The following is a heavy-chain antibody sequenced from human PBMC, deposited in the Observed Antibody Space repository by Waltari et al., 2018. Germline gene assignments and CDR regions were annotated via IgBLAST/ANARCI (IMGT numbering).Heavy chain of an antibody. CDR1: GFTFDDYA. D-gene: IGHD3-10*01. J-gene: IGHJ4*02. CDR2: ISWNSGSI. Sequence: EVQLVESGGGLVQPGRSLRLSCAASGFTFDDYAMPWVRQAPGKGLEWVSGISWNSGSIGYADSVKGRFTISRDNAKNSLYLQMNSLRAEDTALYYCAKDGGSYYFDYWGQGTLVTVSS. V-gene: IGHV3-9*01. CDR3: AKDGGSYYFDY.